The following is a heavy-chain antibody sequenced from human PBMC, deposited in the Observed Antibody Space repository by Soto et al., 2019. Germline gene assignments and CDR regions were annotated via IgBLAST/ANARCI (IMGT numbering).Heavy chain of an antibody. CDR3: ARAPRVYGGGKVFDY. CDR2: INHSGST. CDR1: GGSFSGYY. D-gene: IGHD4-17*01. V-gene: IGHV4-34*01. Sequence: QVQLQQWGAGLLKPSETLSLTCAVYGGSFSGYYWSWIRQPPGKGLEWIGEINHSGSTNYNPSLKSPVTISVDPSKNQFSLKLSSVTAADTAVYYCARAPRVYGGGKVFDYWGQGTLVTVSS. J-gene: IGHJ4*02.